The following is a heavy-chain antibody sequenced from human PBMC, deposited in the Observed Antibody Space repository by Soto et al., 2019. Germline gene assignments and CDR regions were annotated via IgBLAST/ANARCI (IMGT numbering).Heavy chain of an antibody. Sequence: ASVKVSCKASGGTFSSYAISWVRQAPGQGLEWMGGIIPIFGTANYAQKFQGRVTITADESTSTAYMELSSLRSEDTAVYYCARAGYSSSLYYYYGMDVWGQGTTVTVSS. CDR3: ARAGYSSSLYYYYGMDV. J-gene: IGHJ6*02. CDR2: IIPIFGTA. V-gene: IGHV1-69*13. D-gene: IGHD6-6*01. CDR1: GGTFSSYA.